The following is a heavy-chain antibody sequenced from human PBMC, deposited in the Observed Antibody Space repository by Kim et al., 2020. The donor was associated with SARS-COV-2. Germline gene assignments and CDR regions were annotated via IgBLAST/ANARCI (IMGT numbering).Heavy chain of an antibody. CDR3: ARVPYLGLRFLEWDHDDAFDI. Sequence: GGSLRLSCAASGFTFSSYSMNWVRQAPGKGLEWVSSISSSSSYIYYADSVKGRFTISRDNAKNSLYLQMNSLRAEDTAVYYCARVPYLGLRFLEWDHDDAFDIWGQGTMVTVSS. J-gene: IGHJ3*02. V-gene: IGHV3-21*01. CDR2: ISSSSSYI. D-gene: IGHD3-3*01. CDR1: GFTFSSYS.